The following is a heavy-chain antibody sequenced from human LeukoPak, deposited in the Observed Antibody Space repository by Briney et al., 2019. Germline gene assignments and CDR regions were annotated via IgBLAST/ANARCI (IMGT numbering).Heavy chain of an antibody. CDR3: ATNDGYNYYFDY. D-gene: IGHD5-24*01. CDR2: ISSSGSAI. CDR1: GFTFSRYE. Sequence: GGSLRLSCAASGFTFSRYEMNWVRQAPGKWLEWIAYISSSGSAIRYADSVKGRFTMSRDNAKNSLYLQMNSLRAEDTAVYYCATNDGYNYYFDYWGQGTLVTVSS. J-gene: IGHJ4*02. V-gene: IGHV3-48*03.